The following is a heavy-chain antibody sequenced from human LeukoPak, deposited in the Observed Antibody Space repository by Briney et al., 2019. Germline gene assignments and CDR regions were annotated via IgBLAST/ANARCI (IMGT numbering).Heavy chain of an antibody. CDR3: AKGLERESRLDS. V-gene: IGHV3-23*01. CDR1: GFTVSSNY. Sequence: GGSLRLSCAASGFTVSSNYMSWVRQAPGKGLEWVSGIRNSDGMTYYADSVRGRFTISTDNSKNTLYLQMTSLRTEDTALYYCAKGLERESRLDSWGQGTLVTVSS. J-gene: IGHJ4*02. CDR2: IRNSDGMT. D-gene: IGHD1-1*01.